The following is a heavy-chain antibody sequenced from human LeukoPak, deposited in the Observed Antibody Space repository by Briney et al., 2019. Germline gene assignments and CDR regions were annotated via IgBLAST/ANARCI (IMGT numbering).Heavy chain of an antibody. J-gene: IGHJ6*03. CDR1: GFTFSSYA. D-gene: IGHD2/OR15-2a*01. CDR3: AKDPTTFWYYYYMDV. V-gene: IGHV3-64*01. CDR2: ISSNGGST. Sequence: GGSLRLSCAASGFTFSSYAMHWVRQAPGKGLEYVSAISSNGGSTYYANSVKGRFTISRDNSKNTLYLQMGSLRAEDTAVYYCAKDPTTFWYYYYMDVWGKGTTVTISS.